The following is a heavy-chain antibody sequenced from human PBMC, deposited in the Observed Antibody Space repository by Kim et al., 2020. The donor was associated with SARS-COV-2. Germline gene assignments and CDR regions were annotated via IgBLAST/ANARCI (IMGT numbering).Heavy chain of an antibody. CDR1: GDSISRTNFY. V-gene: IGHV4-39*07. J-gene: IGHJ5*02. Sequence: SETLSLTCTVSGDSISRTNFYWGWLRQSPGMGLEWIGDIYYSGTTYYNPSLKSRVTISVDTSKNQFSLKMTSVTAADTALYFCAREGGGYSYGSNWFDP. CDR2: IYYSGTT. CDR3: AREGGGYSYGSNWFDP. D-gene: IGHD3-10*01.